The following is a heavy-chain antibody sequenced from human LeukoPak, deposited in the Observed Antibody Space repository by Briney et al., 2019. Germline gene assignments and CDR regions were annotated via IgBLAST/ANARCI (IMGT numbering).Heavy chain of an antibody. CDR2: IKQDGSEK. D-gene: IGHD5-24*01. V-gene: IGHV3-7*03. J-gene: IGHJ4*02. CDR1: GFTFSSYW. CDR3: AKALEMATILGYFDY. Sequence: GGSLSLSCAASGFTFSSYWMSWVRQAPGKGLEWVANIKQDGSEKYYVDSVKGRLTISRDNAKNSLYLQMNSLRAEDTAVYYCAKALEMATILGYFDYWGQGTLVTVSS.